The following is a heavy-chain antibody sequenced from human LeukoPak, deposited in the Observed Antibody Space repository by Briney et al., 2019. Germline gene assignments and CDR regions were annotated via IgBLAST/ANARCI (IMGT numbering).Heavy chain of an antibody. J-gene: IGHJ3*02. D-gene: IGHD5-12*01. Sequence: SETLSLTCTVSGGSISSSSYYWSWIRQPPGKGLEWIGYIYYSGSTNYNPSLKGRVTISVDTSKNQFSLKLSSVTAADTAVYYCARSGSLMVANGRVFDIWGQGTMVTVSS. V-gene: IGHV4-61*05. CDR1: GGSISSSSYY. CDR2: IYYSGST. CDR3: ARSGSLMVANGRVFDI.